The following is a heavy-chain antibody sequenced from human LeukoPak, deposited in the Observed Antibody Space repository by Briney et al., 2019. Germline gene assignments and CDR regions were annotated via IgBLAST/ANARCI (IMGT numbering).Heavy chain of an antibody. Sequence: GGSLRLSCAASGFTFSSYAMTWVRQAPGKGLEWVSGISGSSSSSYYADSVKGRFTISRDYSNNTVYLQMNSLRAEDTAVYYCVKEGEVVITHRFDSWGQGTLVTVSS. D-gene: IGHD3-22*01. J-gene: IGHJ4*02. CDR2: ISGSSSSS. V-gene: IGHV3-23*01. CDR3: VKEGEVVITHRFDS. CDR1: GFTFSSYA.